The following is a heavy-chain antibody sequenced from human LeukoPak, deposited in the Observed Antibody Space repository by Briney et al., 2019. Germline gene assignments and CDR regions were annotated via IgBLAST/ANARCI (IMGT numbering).Heavy chain of an antibody. CDR2: IRYDGSNK. D-gene: IGHD6-6*01. CDR3: AKVYSSSSSFDY. V-gene: IGHV3-30*02. J-gene: IGHJ4*02. CDR1: GFTFSDYY. Sequence: GGSLRLSCAASGFTFSDYYMSWIRQAPGKGLEWVAFIRYDGSNKYYADSVKGRFTISRDNSKNTLYLQMNSLRAEDTAVYYCAKVYSSSSSFDYWGQGTLVTVSS.